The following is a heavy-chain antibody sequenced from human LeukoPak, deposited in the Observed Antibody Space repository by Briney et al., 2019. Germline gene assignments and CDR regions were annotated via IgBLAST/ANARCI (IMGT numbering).Heavy chain of an antibody. V-gene: IGHV3-23*01. CDR1: GFTVSNNY. Sequence: GGSLRLSCAASGFTVSNNYMSWVRQAPGKGLEWVPGISGSGGSTYYADSVKGRFTISRDNSKKTLYLQMNSLRAEDTAVYYCARRGLFYDSSGYSIRAFDIWGQGTMVTVSS. CDR3: ARRGLFYDSSGYSIRAFDI. J-gene: IGHJ3*02. CDR2: ISGSGGST. D-gene: IGHD3-22*01.